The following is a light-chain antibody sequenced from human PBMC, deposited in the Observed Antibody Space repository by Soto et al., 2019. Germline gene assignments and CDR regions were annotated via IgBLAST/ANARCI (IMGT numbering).Light chain of an antibody. Sequence: EIVMTQSPAILSVSPGARAPLSCRASQSVNSNYLAWYQQHPGQPPRLLIYGISTRATGIPARFSGSGSGTEFSLTISSLQSEDFAVYYCQQYSKWPITFGQGTRLEIK. J-gene: IGKJ5*01. CDR2: GIS. CDR1: QSVNSN. V-gene: IGKV3-15*01. CDR3: QQYSKWPIT.